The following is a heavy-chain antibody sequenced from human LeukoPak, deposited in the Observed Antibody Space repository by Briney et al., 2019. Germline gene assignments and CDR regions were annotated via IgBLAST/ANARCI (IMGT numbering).Heavy chain of an antibody. CDR1: GFTFSTYA. J-gene: IGHJ5*02. CDR3: AKDKVPDGKWEIDR. CDR2: ITGNAGFI. Sequence: GGSLRLSCTPSGFTFSTYAMNWVRQAPGKGLEWVGGITGNAGFIGYADSVKGRFIISRDNTNNGLFLQMRSLRGEDTAVYYCAKDKVPDGKWEIDRWGQGTLVTVSS. D-gene: IGHD1-26*01. V-gene: IGHV3-23*01.